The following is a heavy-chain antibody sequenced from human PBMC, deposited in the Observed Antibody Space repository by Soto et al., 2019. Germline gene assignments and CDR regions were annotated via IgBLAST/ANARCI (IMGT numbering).Heavy chain of an antibody. CDR3: ARESFPESTVVRNEFDY. D-gene: IGHD1-1*01. V-gene: IGHV3-30-3*01. J-gene: IGHJ4*02. CDR2: ISYDGSNK. Sequence: GGSLRLSCAASGFTFSSYAMHWVRQAPGKGLEWVAVISYDGSNKYYVDSVKGRFTISRDNSKNTLYLQMNSLRAEDTAVYYCARESFPESTVVRNEFDYWGQGTLVTVSS. CDR1: GFTFSSYA.